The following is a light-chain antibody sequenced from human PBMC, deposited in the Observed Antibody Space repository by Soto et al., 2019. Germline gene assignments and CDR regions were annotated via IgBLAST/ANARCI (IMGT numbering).Light chain of an antibody. CDR2: DAS. J-gene: IGKJ4*01. Sequence: EIVLTQSPATLSLSPGERATLSCRASQSVSSYLAWYQQKPGQAPRLLIYDASNRATGIPARFRGSGSGTDFTLTISGLEPGDFAVYYCQQRSNQGLTFGGGTKVEIK. CDR3: QQRSNQGLT. CDR1: QSVSSY. V-gene: IGKV3-11*01.